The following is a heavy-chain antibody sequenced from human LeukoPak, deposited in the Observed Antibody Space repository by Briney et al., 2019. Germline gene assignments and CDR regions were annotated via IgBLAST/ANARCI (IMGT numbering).Heavy chain of an antibody. Sequence: SETLYLTFAVSGGSMSGHYWNWVRQAPGKGLEWVGYISFGGSAIYNPSLKSRLTILIVTSKNQFSLKLTSVTSEDTAFYYCARDKGRYGNNGYSDDLDLWGPGALVTVSS. J-gene: IGHJ3*01. CDR2: ISFGGSA. D-gene: IGHD2-8*01. V-gene: IGHV4-59*11. CDR3: ARDKGRYGNNGYSDDLDL. CDR1: GGSMSGHY.